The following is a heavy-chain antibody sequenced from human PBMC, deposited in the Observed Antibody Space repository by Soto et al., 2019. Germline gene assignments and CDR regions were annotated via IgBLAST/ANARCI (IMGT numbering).Heavy chain of an antibody. D-gene: IGHD3-9*01. Sequence: SETLSLTCTVSGGSISSGGYYWSWIRQHPGKGLEWIGYIYYSGSTYYNPSLKSRVTISVDTSKNQFSLKLSSVTAADTAVYYCARALTSDYDILTGYPLNWFDPWGQGTLVTVSS. CDR1: GGSISSGGYY. J-gene: IGHJ5*02. V-gene: IGHV4-31*03. CDR3: ARALTSDYDILTGYPLNWFDP. CDR2: IYYSGST.